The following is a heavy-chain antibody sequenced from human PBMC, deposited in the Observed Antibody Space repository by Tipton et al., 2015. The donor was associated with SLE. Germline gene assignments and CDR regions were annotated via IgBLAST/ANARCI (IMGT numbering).Heavy chain of an antibody. CDR1: GGSISNYY. CDR3: ASFGRDGYNLDY. V-gene: IGHV4-4*07. CDR2: FYSSGTT. D-gene: IGHD5-24*01. Sequence: TLSLTCTVSGGSISNYYWSWIRQPAGKGLEWIGRFYSSGTTNYNPSLKNRVTMSVDTSKNQFSLKLNSVTAADTAVYYCASFGRDGYNLDYWGQGTLVTVSS. J-gene: IGHJ4*02.